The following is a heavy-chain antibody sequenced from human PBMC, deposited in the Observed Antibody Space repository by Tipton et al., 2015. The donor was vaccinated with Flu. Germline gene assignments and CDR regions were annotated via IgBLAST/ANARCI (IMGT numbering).Heavy chain of an antibody. J-gene: IGHJ4*02. Sequence: TLSLTCTVSSGSIRSTNYFCALIRQPPGKRLELIGSIYPSGATYYNPSLKSRVTMSLDKSKKQFFLRLSSATVADTAVYYCARGLGSFDFWSGSDYWGQGTLVTVSS. CDR3: ARGLGSFDFWSGSDY. CDR2: IYPSGAT. D-gene: IGHD3-3*01. CDR1: SGSIRSTNYF. V-gene: IGHV4-39*07.